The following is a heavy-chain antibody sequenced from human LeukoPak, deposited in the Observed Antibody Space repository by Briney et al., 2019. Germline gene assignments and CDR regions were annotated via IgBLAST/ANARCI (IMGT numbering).Heavy chain of an antibody. CDR1: GFTFSNYP. J-gene: IGHJ4*02. V-gene: IGHV3-64*01. Sequence: GGSLRLSCAASGFTFSNYPMHWVRQAPGKGLEYVSTISSNGGSTFYANSVKGRFTISRDNSKSTLYLQMGSLRPEDMAVYYCARETLGGYCSGGSCYSPRHFDYWGQGTLVTVSS. CDR2: ISSNGGST. D-gene: IGHD2-15*01. CDR3: ARETLGGYCSGGSCYSPRHFDY.